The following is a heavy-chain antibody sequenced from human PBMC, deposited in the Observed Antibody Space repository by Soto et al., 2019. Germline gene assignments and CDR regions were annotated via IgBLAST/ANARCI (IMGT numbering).Heavy chain of an antibody. J-gene: IGHJ4*02. Sequence: QVELVQSGAEVKKPGASVKVSCKASGYIFTSYYLHWVRQAPGQGLEWVGWINPFDGSRMFAQSFQGRVTFTRDTSTSTVYMELSGLRSHDTALYYCSRVHPGETPPFDHWGQGTLVTVSS. CDR3: SRVHPGETPPFDH. CDR1: GYIFTSYY. D-gene: IGHD3-10*01. V-gene: IGHV1-46*03. CDR2: INPFDGSR.